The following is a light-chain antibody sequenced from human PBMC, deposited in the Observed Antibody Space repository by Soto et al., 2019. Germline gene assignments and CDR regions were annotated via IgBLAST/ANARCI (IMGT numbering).Light chain of an antibody. CDR3: QQYGNSPQT. J-gene: IGKJ1*01. CDR1: QSVSSSY. Sequence: EIVLTQSPGTLSLSPGERATLSCRASQSVSSSYLAWYQQRPGQAPRLLIYGASTRVTGIPDRFSGSGSGTDFTLTISRLEPEDSAVYYCQQYGNSPQTFGQGTKVEIK. CDR2: GAS. V-gene: IGKV3-20*01.